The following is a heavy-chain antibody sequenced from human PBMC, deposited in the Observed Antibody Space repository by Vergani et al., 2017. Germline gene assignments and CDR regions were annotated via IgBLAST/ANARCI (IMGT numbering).Heavy chain of an antibody. CDR3: AREVGSYYGSD. J-gene: IGHJ4*02. V-gene: IGHV4-59*13. CDR1: GGSISSYY. Sequence: QVQLQESGPGLVKPSETLSLTCIVSGGSISSYYSSWIRQPPGKGLDWIGYIYYTGSTNYNPSLKSRVTISVDTSKNQFSLKLSSVTAADTAVYYCAREVGSYYGSDWGQGTLVTVSS. D-gene: IGHD3-10*01. CDR2: IYYTGST.